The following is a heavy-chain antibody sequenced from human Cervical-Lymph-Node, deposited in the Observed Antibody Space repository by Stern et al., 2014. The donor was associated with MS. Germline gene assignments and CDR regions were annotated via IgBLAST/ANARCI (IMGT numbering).Heavy chain of an antibody. CDR3: ARDTSSPERSDW. J-gene: IGHJ4*02. CDR2: ITNVGST. CDR1: GLTGSRDY. Sequence: VQRAQSGGGVIQPGGSLRLSCTASGLTGSRDYMTWVRQAPGKGLEWVSLITNVGSTFYTDSVKGRFTISRDDSKNTVYLHMTSLRAEDTAMYYCARDTSSPERSDWWGQGTLVTVSS. V-gene: IGHV3-53*01. D-gene: IGHD1-1*01.